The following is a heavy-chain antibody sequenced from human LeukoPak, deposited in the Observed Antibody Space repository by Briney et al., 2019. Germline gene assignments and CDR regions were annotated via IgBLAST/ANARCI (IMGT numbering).Heavy chain of an antibody. D-gene: IGHD3-22*01. CDR3: ARGLGDSSGLDY. J-gene: IGHJ4*02. CDR1: GGSISSYY. CDR2: IHYSGST. V-gene: IGHV4-59*01. Sequence: SETLSLTCSVSGGSISSYYWSWIRQPPGKGLEWIGYIHYSGSTNYNPSLKSRVTLSADTSNNQFSLKLSSVTAADTAVYYCARGLGDSSGLDYWGQGTLVTVSS.